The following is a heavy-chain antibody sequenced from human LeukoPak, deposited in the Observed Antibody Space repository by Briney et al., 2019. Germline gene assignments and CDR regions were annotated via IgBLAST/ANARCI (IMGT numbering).Heavy chain of an antibody. CDR1: GGSISSYY. CDR3: ARDRSAYDYDKRWFYYYMDV. V-gene: IGHV4-4*07. D-gene: IGHD5-12*01. J-gene: IGHJ6*03. CDR2: IYTSGST. Sequence: SETLSLTCSVSGGSISSYYWSWIRQPAGKGLEWIGRIYTSGSTNYNPSPQSRVTMSVDTSKNQFSLKLSSVSAADTAVYYCARDRSAYDYDKRWFYYYMDVWGKGTTVTISS.